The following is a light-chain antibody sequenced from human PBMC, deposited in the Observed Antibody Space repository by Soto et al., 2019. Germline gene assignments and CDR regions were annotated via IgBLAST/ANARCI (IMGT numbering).Light chain of an antibody. CDR1: QSIGSY. CDR3: HQSYSTPYT. Sequence: DIQMTQSPSSLSASVGDRVTITCRASQSIGSYLSWYQQKPGKPPKLLMYTATNLQSGVPSRFSGSASGTDFTPTISSLQPEDFATYYCHQSYSTPYTFGQGTKLEIK. V-gene: IGKV1-39*01. J-gene: IGKJ2*01. CDR2: TAT.